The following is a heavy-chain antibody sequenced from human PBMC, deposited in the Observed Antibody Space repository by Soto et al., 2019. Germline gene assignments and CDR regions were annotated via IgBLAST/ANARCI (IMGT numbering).Heavy chain of an antibody. CDR3: ARGSRFAGNTFDAFDI. Sequence: QVQLVESGGGLVKPGGSLRLSCAASGFTFIDYYMTWIRQAPGKGLEWVSYISGSGTTIYYADSVKGRFTISRDNAKSSLWLQMSSLRDEDTAVYFCARGSRFAGNTFDAFDIWGQGTMVTVSS. V-gene: IGHV3-11*01. J-gene: IGHJ3*02. CDR1: GFTFIDYY. D-gene: IGHD6-13*01. CDR2: ISGSGTTI.